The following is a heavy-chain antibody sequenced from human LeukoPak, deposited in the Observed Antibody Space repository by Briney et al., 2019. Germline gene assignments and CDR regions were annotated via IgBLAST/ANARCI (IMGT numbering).Heavy chain of an antibody. D-gene: IGHD1-7*01. J-gene: IGHJ3*02. CDR3: ATSGTTESAFEI. V-gene: IGHV1-2*04. CDR2: INPNSGGT. CDR1: GYTFTGYY. Sequence: GASVKVSCKASGYTFTGYYLHWVRQAPGQGLEWMGWINPNSGGTNYAQKFQGWVIMTRDTSISTAYMELSRLRTDDTAVYYCATSGTTESAFEIWGQGTLVTVSS.